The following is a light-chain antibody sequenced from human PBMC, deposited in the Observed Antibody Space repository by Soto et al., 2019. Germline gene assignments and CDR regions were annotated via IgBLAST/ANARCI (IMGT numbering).Light chain of an antibody. V-gene: IGKV3-15*01. J-gene: IGKJ1*01. CDR2: GAS. Sequence: EIVMTQSPATLSVSPGERGTLFCRASQSVSSNLAWYQQKPGQAPRLLIYGASTRATGIPARFSGSGSGTEFTLTISSLQSEDFAVYYCQQYNNWPTWTFGQGTKVDIK. CDR1: QSVSSN. CDR3: QQYNNWPTWT.